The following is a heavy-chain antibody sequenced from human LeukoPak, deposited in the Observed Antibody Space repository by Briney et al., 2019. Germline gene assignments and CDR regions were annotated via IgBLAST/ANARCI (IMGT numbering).Heavy chain of an antibody. Sequence: GGSLRLSCAASGFTFSSYCMHWVRQAPGKGLEWVAVIWYDGSNKYYADSVKGRFTISRDNSKNTLYLQINSLRAEDTAVYYCAREGGGYIDYWGQGTLVTVSS. CDR3: AREGGGYIDY. J-gene: IGHJ4*02. D-gene: IGHD2-15*01. CDR1: GFTFSSYC. V-gene: IGHV3-33*01. CDR2: IWYDGSNK.